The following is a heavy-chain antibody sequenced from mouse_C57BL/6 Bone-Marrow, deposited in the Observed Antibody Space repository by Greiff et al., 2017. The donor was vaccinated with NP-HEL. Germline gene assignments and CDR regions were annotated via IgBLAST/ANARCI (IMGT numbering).Heavy chain of an antibody. D-gene: IGHD3-2*02. CDR3: AIGATAQAKGFAY. CDR2: IHPSDSDT. J-gene: IGHJ3*01. V-gene: IGHV1-74*01. Sequence: QVQLQQPGAELVKPGASVKVSCTASGYTFTSYWMHWVKQRPGQGLEWIGRIHPSDSDTNYNQKFKGKATLTVDKSSSTAYMQLSSLTSEDSAVYYCAIGATAQAKGFAYWGQGTLVTVSA. CDR1: GYTFTSYW.